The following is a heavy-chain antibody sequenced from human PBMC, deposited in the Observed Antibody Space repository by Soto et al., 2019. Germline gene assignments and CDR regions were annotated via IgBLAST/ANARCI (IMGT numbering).Heavy chain of an antibody. D-gene: IGHD3-3*01. V-gene: IGHV3-23*01. CDR1: GFSFSSFA. CDR3: AKDPNYDFWSGFSGVYFDY. Sequence: EVHLLQSGGGLVQPGGSLRLSCAASGFSFSSFALSWVRQSPGKGLVWVAAVSGRGGDTYYANSVKGRFTISRDNSQNTLFLRMKSLRAEDSAIYYCAKDPNYDFWSGFSGVYFDYWGQGTLVTVSS. J-gene: IGHJ4*02. CDR2: VSGRGGDT.